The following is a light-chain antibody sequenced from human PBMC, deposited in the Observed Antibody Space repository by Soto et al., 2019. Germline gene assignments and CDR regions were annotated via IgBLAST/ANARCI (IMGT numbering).Light chain of an antibody. V-gene: IGKV1-5*01. CDR3: QQYNSYPIT. Sequence: DIQMTQSPSTLSASVGDRVTITCRASQSISSWLAWYQQKPGKAPKLLIYDASNLVSGVPSRFSGSGSGTEFTLTISSLQPDDFATYYCQQYNSYPITFGQGTRLEIK. CDR1: QSISSW. J-gene: IGKJ5*01. CDR2: DAS.